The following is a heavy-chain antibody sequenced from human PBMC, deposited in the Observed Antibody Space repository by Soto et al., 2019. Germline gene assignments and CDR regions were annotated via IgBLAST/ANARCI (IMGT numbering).Heavy chain of an antibody. CDR2: INRSGST. J-gene: IGHJ6*02. CDR1: GGSLSNYY. CDR3: ARAVSARPDGYYYYAMDV. V-gene: IGHV4-34*01. Sequence: QVQLQQWGAGLLKTSETLSLTCAVYGGSLSNYYWRWIRQPPGKGLEWIGEINRSGSTNYNPSLKSRVTISVDTSKNQFSLKLASVTAADTAVYYCARAVSARPDGYYYYAMDVWGQGTTVTVSS. D-gene: IGHD6-6*01.